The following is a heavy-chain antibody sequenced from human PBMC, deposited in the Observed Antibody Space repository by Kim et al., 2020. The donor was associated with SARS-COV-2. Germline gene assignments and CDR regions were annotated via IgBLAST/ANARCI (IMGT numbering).Heavy chain of an antibody. CDR1: GFTFSSYW. CDR2: INSDGSST. J-gene: IGHJ5*02. Sequence: GGSLRLSCAASGFTFSSYWMHWVRQAPGKGLVWVSRINSDGSSTSSADSVKGRFTISRDNAKNTLYLQMNSLRAEDTAVYYCARGKGGNPYSEYSSSSLNCFDPWGQGTLVTVSS. D-gene: IGHD6-6*01. CDR3: ARGKGGNPYSEYSSSSLNCFDP. V-gene: IGHV3-74*01.